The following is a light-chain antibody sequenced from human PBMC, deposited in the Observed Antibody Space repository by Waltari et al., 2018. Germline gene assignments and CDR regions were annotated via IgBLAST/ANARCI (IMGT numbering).Light chain of an antibody. V-gene: IGKV3-11*01. J-gene: IGKJ1*01. CDR3: QHRINWPWT. Sequence: EIVLTQSPAALSLSPGERATLSCRASQSVGIYLAWYQQKPGQAPRLLIHDASNRATGIPPRFSGSGSATDFTLFISNLEPEDFAVYYCQHRINWPWTFGQGTRVEI. CDR1: QSVGIY. CDR2: DAS.